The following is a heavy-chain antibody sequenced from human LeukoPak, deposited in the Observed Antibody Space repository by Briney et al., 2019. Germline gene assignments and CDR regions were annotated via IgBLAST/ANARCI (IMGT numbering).Heavy chain of an antibody. CDR3: ARGGYSSGNVYYYYGMDV. V-gene: IGHV3-13*04. CDR2: IGTAGDT. CDR1: GFTFSSYD. Sequence: QPGGSLRLSCAASGFTFSSYDMHWVRQATGKGLEWVSAIGTAGDTYYPGSVKGRFTISRENAKNSLYLQMNSLRAGDTAVYYCARGGYSSGNVYYYYGMDVWGQGTTVTVSS. D-gene: IGHD5-18*01. J-gene: IGHJ6*02.